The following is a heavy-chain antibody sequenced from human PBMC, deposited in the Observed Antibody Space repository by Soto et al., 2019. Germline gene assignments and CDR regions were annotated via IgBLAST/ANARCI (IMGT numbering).Heavy chain of an antibody. CDR3: ARDNSTMVRDAMVRGVITYFDY. CDR2: IWYDGSNK. J-gene: IGHJ4*02. CDR1: GFTFSSYG. V-gene: IGHV3-33*01. Sequence: PGGSLRLSCAASGFTFSSYGMHWVRQAPGKGLEWVAVIWYDGSNKYYADSVKGRFTISRDNSKNTLYLQMNSLRAEDTAVYYCARDNSTMVRDAMVRGVITYFDYWGQGTLVTVS. D-gene: IGHD3-10*01.